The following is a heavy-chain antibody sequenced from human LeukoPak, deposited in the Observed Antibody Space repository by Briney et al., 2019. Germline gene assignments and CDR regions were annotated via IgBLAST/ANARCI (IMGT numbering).Heavy chain of an antibody. CDR2: ISGSGGST. CDR3: AKDRNSGGWYGELRDY. CDR1: GFTFSSYA. V-gene: IGHV3-23*01. D-gene: IGHD6-19*01. J-gene: IGHJ4*02. Sequence: GGSLRLSCAASGFTFSSYAMNWVRQAPGKGLEWVSTISGSGGSTYYADSVKGRFTISRDNSKNTLYLQMNSLRAEDTAVYYCAKDRNSGGWYGELRDYWGQGTRVTVSS.